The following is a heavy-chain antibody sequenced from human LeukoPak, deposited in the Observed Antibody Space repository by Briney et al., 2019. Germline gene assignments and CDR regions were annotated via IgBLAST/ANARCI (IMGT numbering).Heavy chain of an antibody. Sequence: GGSLRLSCAASGFTFSRYAMSWVRQVPGKGLEWVSSTSASGETTYHAESVKGRFTISRHNSKNTLYLQMNSLRADDTAVYYCARDSSGLSFDYWGQGTLVTVSS. CDR1: GFTFSRYA. CDR3: ARDSSGLSFDY. J-gene: IGHJ4*02. D-gene: IGHD6-19*01. V-gene: IGHV3-23*01. CDR2: TSASGETT.